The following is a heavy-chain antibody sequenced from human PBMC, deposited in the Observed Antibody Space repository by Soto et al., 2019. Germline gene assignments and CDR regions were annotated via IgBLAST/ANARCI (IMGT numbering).Heavy chain of an antibody. CDR3: ARGEGRKYYYYYGMDV. Sequence: EVQLVESGGGLVQPGGSLRLSCAASGFTFSSYWMTWVRQAPGKGLEWVANIKQDGSEKYYVDSVKGRFTISRDNAKNSLYLQMNSLGAEDTAVYYCARGEGRKYYYYYGMDVWGQGTTVTVSS. CDR1: GFTFSSYW. V-gene: IGHV3-7*03. D-gene: IGHD3-10*01. J-gene: IGHJ6*02. CDR2: IKQDGSEK.